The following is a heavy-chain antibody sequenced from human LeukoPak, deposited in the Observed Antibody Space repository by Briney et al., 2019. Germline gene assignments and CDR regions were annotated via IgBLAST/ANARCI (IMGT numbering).Heavy chain of an antibody. V-gene: IGHV1-2*06. Sequence: ASVKVSCKASGYTFTGYYMHWVRQAPGQGLEWMGRINPNIGGTNYAQKFQGRVTMTRDTSISTGYMELSRLRSDDTAVYYCARGYCSGGSCYSVENWFDPWGQGTLVTVSS. D-gene: IGHD2-15*01. J-gene: IGHJ5*02. CDR3: ARGYCSGGSCYSVENWFDP. CDR2: INPNIGGT. CDR1: GYTFTGYY.